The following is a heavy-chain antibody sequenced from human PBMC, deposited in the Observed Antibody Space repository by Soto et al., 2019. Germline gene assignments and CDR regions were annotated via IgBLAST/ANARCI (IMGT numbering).Heavy chain of an antibody. CDR3: ARDGYCSSTSCSWMDV. D-gene: IGHD2-2*03. CDR2: IYTSGST. J-gene: IGHJ6*02. Sequence: SETLSLTCTVSGGSISSYYWSWIRQPAGKGLEWIGRIYTSGSTNYNPSLKSRVTMLVDTSKNQFSLKLSSVTAADTAVYYCARDGYCSSTSCSWMDVWGQGTTVTVSS. V-gene: IGHV4-4*07. CDR1: GGSISSYY.